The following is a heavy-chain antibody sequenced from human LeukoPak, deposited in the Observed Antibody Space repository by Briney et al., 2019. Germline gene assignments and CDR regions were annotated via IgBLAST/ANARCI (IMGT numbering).Heavy chain of an antibody. Sequence: SETLSLTCAVYGGSFSGYYWSWIRQPPGKGLEWIGEINHSGSTNYNPSLKSRVTLSVDTSKNQFSLKLSSVTAADTAVYYCARGRITMVRGVIKAVSADFDYWGQGTLVTVSS. CDR2: INHSGST. J-gene: IGHJ4*02. CDR1: GGSFSGYY. D-gene: IGHD3-10*01. V-gene: IGHV4-34*01. CDR3: ARGRITMVRGVIKAVSADFDY.